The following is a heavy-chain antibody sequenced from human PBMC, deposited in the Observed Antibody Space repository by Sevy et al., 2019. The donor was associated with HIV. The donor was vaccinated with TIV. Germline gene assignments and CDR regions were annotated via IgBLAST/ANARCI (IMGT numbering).Heavy chain of an antibody. J-gene: IGHJ4*02. V-gene: IGHV3-15*01. Sequence: GGYLRLSCAASGFTFSNARMSWVRQAPGKGLEWVGRIKSKTDGGTTDYAALVKCRFTTSSDYTKNTLRLQMNSLNTDDTAVYYCTTDASGFSRDYWGQGTLVTVSS. CDR3: TTDASGFSRDY. CDR1: GFTFSNAR. CDR2: IKSKTDGGTT. D-gene: IGHD3-10*01.